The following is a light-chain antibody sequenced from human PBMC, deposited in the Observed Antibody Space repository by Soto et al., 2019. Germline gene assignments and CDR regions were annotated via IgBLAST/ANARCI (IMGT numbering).Light chain of an antibody. V-gene: IGLV1-36*01. CDR2: YED. Sequence: QSVLTQPPSVSGAPRQRVTISCSGSSSNIGNNAVNWYQQFPGEAPKLLIYYEDLLPSGVSDRFSGSKSGTSASLAISGLQSEDEADYYCAAWDDSLNAVVFGGGTKLTVL. J-gene: IGLJ2*01. CDR1: SSNIGNNA. CDR3: AAWDDSLNAVV.